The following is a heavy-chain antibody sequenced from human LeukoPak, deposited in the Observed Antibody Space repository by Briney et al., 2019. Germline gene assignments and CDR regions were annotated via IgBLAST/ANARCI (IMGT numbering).Heavy chain of an antibody. D-gene: IGHD6-19*01. J-gene: IGHJ4*02. Sequence: SETLSLTCTVSGASISSYYWSWIRQPPGKGLEWIGYIYYTGSTNYNPSLKSRVTISVDTSKNQFSLKLSSVTAADTAVYYCARWGASGWFDYWGQGTLVTVSS. CDR2: IYYTGST. V-gene: IGHV4-59*01. CDR3: ARWGASGWFDY. CDR1: GASISSYY.